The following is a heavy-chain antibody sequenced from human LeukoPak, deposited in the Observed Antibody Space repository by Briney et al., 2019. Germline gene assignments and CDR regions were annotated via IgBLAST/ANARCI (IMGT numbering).Heavy chain of an antibody. V-gene: IGHV3-9*01. Sequence: GGSLRLSCAGSGFIFNNYAMHWVRQPPGKGLEWVSGISWNSGSIDYADSVKGRFTISRDIAKNTLYLQMNSLRAEDTGVYYCAKDHYWSIDYWGRGTLVTVSS. CDR2: ISWNSGSI. D-gene: IGHD3-3*01. J-gene: IGHJ4*02. CDR3: AKDHYWSIDY. CDR1: GFIFNNYA.